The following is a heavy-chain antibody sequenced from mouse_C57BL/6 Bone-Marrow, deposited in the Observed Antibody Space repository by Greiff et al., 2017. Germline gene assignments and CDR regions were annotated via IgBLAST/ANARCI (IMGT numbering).Heavy chain of an antibody. Sequence: QVQLKQSGAELVRPGTSVKMSCKASGYTFTNYWIGWAKQRPGHGLEWIGDLYPGGGYTNYNEKFKGKATLTADKSSSTAYMQFSSLTSEDSAIYYCARYDSYWYFDVWGTGTTVTVSS. D-gene: IGHD2-4*01. V-gene: IGHV1-63*01. CDR3: ARYDSYWYFDV. CDR2: LYPGGGYT. J-gene: IGHJ1*03. CDR1: GYTFTNYW.